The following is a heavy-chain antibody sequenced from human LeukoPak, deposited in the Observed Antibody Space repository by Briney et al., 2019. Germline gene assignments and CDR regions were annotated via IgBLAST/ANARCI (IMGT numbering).Heavy chain of an antibody. CDR1: GGSISSSSYY. Sequence: PSETLTLTCTVSGGSISSSSYYWGWLRQPPGKGLEWIGSIYYSGSPYYNPSLKSRVTISVGTSKNQFTLKLSSVTAADTAVYYCASLYSGYDAFDYWGQGTLVTVSS. CDR3: ASLYSGYDAFDY. CDR2: IYYSGSP. D-gene: IGHD5-12*01. J-gene: IGHJ4*02. V-gene: IGHV4-39*01.